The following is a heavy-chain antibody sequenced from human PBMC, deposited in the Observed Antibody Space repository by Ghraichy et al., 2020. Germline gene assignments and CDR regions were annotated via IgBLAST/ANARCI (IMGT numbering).Heavy chain of an antibody. J-gene: IGHJ5*02. CDR1: GASIRRSY. D-gene: IGHD3-3*01. Sequence: SETLSLTCNVSGASIRRSYWSWIRQAPGKGLEWIGFVYASGITNYNPSLRSRVPVSRDTSKNQVSLTRKSGTAADTAVYYCARHGVILGVDHNWFDPWGQGTLVTVSS. CDR3: ARHGVILGVDHNWFDP. CDR2: VYASGIT. V-gene: IGHV4-4*09.